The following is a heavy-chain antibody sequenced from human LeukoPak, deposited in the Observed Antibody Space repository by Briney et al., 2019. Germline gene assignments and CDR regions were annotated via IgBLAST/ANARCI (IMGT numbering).Heavy chain of an antibody. CDR3: ASGMNAYAGYYYYMDV. Sequence: ASVKVSCKASGYTFTSYGISWVRQAPGQGLEWMGWISAYNGNTNYAQKLQGRVTMTTDTSTSTAYMELRSLRSDDAAVYYCASGMNAYAGYYYYMDVWGKGTTVTVSS. J-gene: IGHJ6*03. V-gene: IGHV1-18*01. D-gene: IGHD1-26*01. CDR1: GYTFTSYG. CDR2: ISAYNGNT.